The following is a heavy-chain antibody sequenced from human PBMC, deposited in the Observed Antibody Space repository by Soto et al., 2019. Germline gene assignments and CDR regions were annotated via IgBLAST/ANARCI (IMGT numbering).Heavy chain of an antibody. Sequence: QVQLVQSGAEVKKPGASVKVSCKASGYTFTGYYMHWVRQAPGQGLEWMGWINPNSGGTNYAQKCQGRVTMTRDTSISTAYMELSRLRSDDTAVYYCARAKYSSGWDSDWFDPWGQGTLVTVSS. CDR3: ARAKYSSGWDSDWFDP. J-gene: IGHJ5*02. CDR2: INPNSGGT. D-gene: IGHD6-19*01. CDR1: GYTFTGYY. V-gene: IGHV1-2*02.